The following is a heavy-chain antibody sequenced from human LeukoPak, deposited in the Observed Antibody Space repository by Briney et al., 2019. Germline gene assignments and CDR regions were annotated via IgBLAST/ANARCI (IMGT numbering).Heavy chain of an antibody. D-gene: IGHD5-24*01. CDR2: MYHSGST. V-gene: IGHV4-38-2*01. J-gene: IGHJ4*02. CDR3: ARLRWLQSIDY. CDR1: GYSISSGHC. Sequence: PSETLSLTCAVSGYSISSGHCWGWIRQPPGKGLEWIGSMYHSGSTYYNPSLKSRVTISVDTSKNQFSLKLSSVTAADTAVYYCARLRWLQSIDYWRQGTLVTVSS.